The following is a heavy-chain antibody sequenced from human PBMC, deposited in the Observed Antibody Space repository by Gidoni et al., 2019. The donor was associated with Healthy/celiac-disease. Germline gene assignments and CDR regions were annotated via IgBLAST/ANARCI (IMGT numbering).Heavy chain of an antibody. CDR1: GFPLDDYT. CDR3: AKDGTGYSSGWYFDY. Sequence: EVQLVESGGVVVQPGGSLRLSCAASGFPLDDYTMHCVRHAPGKGLEWVSLISWDGGSTYYADSVKGRFTISRDNSKNSLYLQMNSLRTEDTALYYCAKDGTGYSSGWYFDYWGQGTLVTVSS. V-gene: IGHV3-43*01. D-gene: IGHD6-19*01. CDR2: ISWDGGST. J-gene: IGHJ4*02.